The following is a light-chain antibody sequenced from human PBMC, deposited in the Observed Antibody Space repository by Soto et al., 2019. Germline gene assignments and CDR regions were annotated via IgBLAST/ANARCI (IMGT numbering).Light chain of an antibody. CDR2: GAS. J-gene: IGKJ1*01. Sequence: EIVMTQSPATLSVSPGERATLSCRASQSVSSNLAWYQQKPGQAPRLLIYGASTRATGIPARFSGSGSGTDLTLNISSLQSEDFAVYYCQQYNNWPPWTFGQGTKVEIK. CDR3: QQYNNWPPWT. V-gene: IGKV3-15*01. CDR1: QSVSSN.